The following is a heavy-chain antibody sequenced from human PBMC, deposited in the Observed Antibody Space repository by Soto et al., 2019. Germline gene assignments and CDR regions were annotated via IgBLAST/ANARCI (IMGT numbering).Heavy chain of an antibody. D-gene: IGHD5-12*01. CDR1: GDSISSSTYS. V-gene: IGHV4-39*01. Sequence: SETLSLTCTVSGDSISSSTYSWGWIRQPPGRGLEYIGTIYYSGKTYYNWPLESRVTMSLDTSKNQFSLRLTSVTAADTAIYYCARHRPQEDGYKKGLDYWGQGTLVT. J-gene: IGHJ4*02. CDR3: ARHRPQEDGYKKGLDY. CDR2: IYYSGKT.